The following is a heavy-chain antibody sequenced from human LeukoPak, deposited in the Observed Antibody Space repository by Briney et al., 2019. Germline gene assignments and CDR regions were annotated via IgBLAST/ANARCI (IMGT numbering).Heavy chain of an antibody. J-gene: IGHJ3*02. D-gene: IGHD3-22*01. Sequence: SVKVSCKASGGTFSSYAISWVRQAPGQGLEWMGRIIPILGIANYAQKFQGRVTITADKSTSTAYMELSSLRSEDTAVYYCAVDYYDSSGYDGGAFDIWGQGTMVTVSS. CDR3: AVDYYDSSGYDGGAFDI. CDR2: IIPILGIA. CDR1: GGTFSSYA. V-gene: IGHV1-69*04.